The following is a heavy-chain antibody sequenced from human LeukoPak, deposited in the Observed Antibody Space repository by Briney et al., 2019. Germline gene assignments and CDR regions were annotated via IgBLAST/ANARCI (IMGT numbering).Heavy chain of an antibody. D-gene: IGHD6-13*01. V-gene: IGHV3-48*03. CDR2: ISSSGSTI. Sequence: GGSLRLSCAASGFTFSSYEMNWVRQAPGKGLEWVSYISSSGSTIYYADSVKGRFTISRDNAKNSLYLQMNSLRAEDMALYYCAKGSYSNSWYVLDYWGQGTLVTVSS. J-gene: IGHJ4*02. CDR1: GFTFSSYE. CDR3: AKGSYSNSWYVLDY.